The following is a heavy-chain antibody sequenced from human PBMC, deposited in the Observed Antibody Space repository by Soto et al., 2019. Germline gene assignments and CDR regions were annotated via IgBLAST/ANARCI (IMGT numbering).Heavy chain of an antibody. D-gene: IGHD5-18*01. J-gene: IGHJ4*02. CDR1: GGSISSYY. CDR3: ARDRSYGSLDY. CDR2: IYYSGST. Sequence: SETLSLTCTVSGGSISSYYWSWIRQPPGKGLEWIGYIYYSGSTNYNPSLKSRVTISVDTSKNQFSLKLSSVTAADTAVYYCARDRSYGSLDYWGQGTLVTVS. V-gene: IGHV4-59*01.